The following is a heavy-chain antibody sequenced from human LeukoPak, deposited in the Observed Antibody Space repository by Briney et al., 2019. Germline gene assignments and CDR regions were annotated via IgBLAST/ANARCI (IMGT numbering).Heavy chain of an antibody. Sequence: PGGSLRLSCAASGITFSTYWMHWVRQAPGKGLVWVSRINSDGSITSYADSVKGRFTISRDNAKNTLYLQMNSLRAEDRAVYYCSTGYCSGTSCYAFDYWGQGTLVTVSS. CDR2: INSDGSIT. V-gene: IGHV3-74*01. CDR3: STGYCSGTSCYAFDY. CDR1: GITFSTYW. J-gene: IGHJ4*02. D-gene: IGHD2-2*01.